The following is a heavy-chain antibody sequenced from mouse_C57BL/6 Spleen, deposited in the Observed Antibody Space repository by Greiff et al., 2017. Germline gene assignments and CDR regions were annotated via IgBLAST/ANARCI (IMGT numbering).Heavy chain of an antibody. CDR1: GYTFTSYW. D-gene: IGHD1-1*01. CDR3: AREGVLLRYYFDY. CDR2: INPSNGGT. V-gene: IGHV1-53*01. Sequence: VQLQQPGTELVKPGASVKLSCKASGYTFTSYWMHWVKQRPGQGLEWIGNINPSNGGTNYNEKFKSKATLTVDKSSSTAYMQRSSLTSEDSAVYYCAREGVLLRYYFDYWGQGTTLTVSS. J-gene: IGHJ2*01.